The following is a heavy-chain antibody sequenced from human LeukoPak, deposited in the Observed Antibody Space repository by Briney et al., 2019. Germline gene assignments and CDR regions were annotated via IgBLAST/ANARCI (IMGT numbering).Heavy chain of an antibody. CDR1: GFTLSGYS. CDR2: ISISGTI. J-gene: IGHJ4*02. CDR3: STAKFDY. V-gene: IGHV3-48*01. Sequence: GRSLRLACAASGFTLSGYSMNWVRQAPGKGLEWVSHISISGTIYYADSVKGRFTISRDNAKNSLYLQMNSLRAEDTAVYYCSTAKFDYWGQGTLVTVSS.